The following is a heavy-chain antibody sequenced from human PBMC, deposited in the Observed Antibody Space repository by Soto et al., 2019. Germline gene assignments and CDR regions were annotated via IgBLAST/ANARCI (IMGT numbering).Heavy chain of an antibody. CDR1: GGTFSSYA. CDR3: ARESAGTLYYHGMDV. CDR2: IIPIFGTA. Sequence: QVQLVQSGAEVKKPGSSVKVSCKASGGTFSSYAISWVRQAPGQGLEWMGGIIPIFGTANYEQKFQGRVTITADESTSPDYMELRSLRSEDTAVYYCARESAGTLYYHGMDVWGQGTTVTVSS. V-gene: IGHV1-69*12. J-gene: IGHJ6*02. D-gene: IGHD6-19*01.